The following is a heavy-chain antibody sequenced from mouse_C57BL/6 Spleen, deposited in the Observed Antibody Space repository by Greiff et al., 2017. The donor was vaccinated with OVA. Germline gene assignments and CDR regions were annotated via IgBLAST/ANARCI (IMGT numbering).Heavy chain of an antibody. CDR3: AHYDYDGAWFAY. CDR2: INPNNGGT. D-gene: IGHD2-4*01. J-gene: IGHJ3*01. CDR1: GYTFTDYY. Sequence: VQLQQSGPELVKPGASVKISCKASGYTFTDYYMNWVKQSHGKSLEWIGDINPNNGGTSYNQKFKGKATLTVDKSSSTAYMELRSLTSEDSAVDYCAHYDYDGAWFAYWGQGTLVTVSA. V-gene: IGHV1-26*01.